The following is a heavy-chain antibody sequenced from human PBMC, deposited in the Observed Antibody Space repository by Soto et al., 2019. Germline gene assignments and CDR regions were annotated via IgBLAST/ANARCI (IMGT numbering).Heavy chain of an antibody. V-gene: IGHV3-64D*06. CDR1: GFTFSSYA. CDR3: VKEGYYYDSSGYYYGWFDP. D-gene: IGHD3-22*01. Sequence: GGSLRLSCAASGFTFSSYAMHWVRQAPGKGLEYVSAITSNGGNTDYASSVKGRFTISRDNSKNTLYLQMSSLRAEDTAVYYCVKEGYYYDSSGYYYGWFDPWGQGTLVTVSS. CDR2: ITSNGGNT. J-gene: IGHJ5*02.